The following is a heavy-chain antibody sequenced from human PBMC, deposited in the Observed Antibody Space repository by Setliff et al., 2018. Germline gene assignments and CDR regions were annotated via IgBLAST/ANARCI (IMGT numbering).Heavy chain of an antibody. D-gene: IGHD3-10*01. CDR3: AREDELALRP. Sequence: ASVKVSCKTSGFVFITYAITWVRQAPGQGLEWMGWISGYYNKTNYAQKFQDGVTMTTDTSTGTAYMELSRLRFDDTAVYYCAREDELALRPWGQGTLVTVSS. J-gene: IGHJ5*02. CDR2: ISGYYNKT. CDR1: GFVFITYA. V-gene: IGHV1-18*01.